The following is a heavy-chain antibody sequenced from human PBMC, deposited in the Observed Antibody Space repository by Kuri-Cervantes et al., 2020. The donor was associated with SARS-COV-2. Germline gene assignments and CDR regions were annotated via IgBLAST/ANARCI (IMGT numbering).Heavy chain of an antibody. Sequence: GSLRLSCAVSGGSISSSNWWSWIRQPPGKGLEWIGEINHSGSTNYNPSLKSRVTISVDTSKNQFSLKLSSVTAADTAVYYCARGVVGYCTNGVCYRPYYYGMDVWGQGTTVTVSS. J-gene: IGHJ6*02. CDR2: INHSGST. V-gene: IGHV4-4*02. D-gene: IGHD2-8*01. CDR3: ARGVVGYCTNGVCYRPYYYGMDV. CDR1: GGSISSSNW.